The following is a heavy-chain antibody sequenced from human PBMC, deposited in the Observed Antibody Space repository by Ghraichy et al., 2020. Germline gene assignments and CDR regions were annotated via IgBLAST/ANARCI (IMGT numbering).Heavy chain of an antibody. J-gene: IGHJ4*02. Sequence: LSLTCATSGFSFSDHYMSWIRQAPGQGLEWVSYISVSGSTIYYADSVMGRFTISRDNAKNSVNLQMNSLRAEDTALYYCASFYCSSSSCYPQYWGQGALVTVSS. CDR1: GFSFSDHY. D-gene: IGHD2-2*01. CDR3: ASFYCSSSSCYPQY. CDR2: ISVSGSTI. V-gene: IGHV3-11*01.